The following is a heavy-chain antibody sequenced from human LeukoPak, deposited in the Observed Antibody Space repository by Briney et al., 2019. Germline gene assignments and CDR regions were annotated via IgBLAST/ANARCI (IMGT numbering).Heavy chain of an antibody. J-gene: IGHJ4*02. Sequence: GGSLRLSCAASGFTFSDYYMSWIRQAPGKGLEWVSSLSSTGNTIDYADSVKGRFIISRDITKNSLYLQMNSLRAEDTAVYYCARGGLGTRFDYWGQGTLVTVSS. V-gene: IGHV3-11*01. CDR1: GFTFSDYY. CDR2: LSSTGNTI. CDR3: ARGGLGTRFDY. D-gene: IGHD1-26*01.